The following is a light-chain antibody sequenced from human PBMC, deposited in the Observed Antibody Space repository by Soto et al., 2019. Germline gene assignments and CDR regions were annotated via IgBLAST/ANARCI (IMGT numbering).Light chain of an antibody. CDR2: AAS. J-gene: IGKJ5*01. Sequence: DIQMPQSPSSLSASVGDRVSITCRASQSIRYYLNWYQQKPGKAPKLLINAASIFQSGVPSRFSGSGSGTDFTLTISSLQPEDSATYYCQQSHSNAITFGQGTRREIK. V-gene: IGKV1-39*01. CDR3: QQSHSNAIT. CDR1: QSIRYY.